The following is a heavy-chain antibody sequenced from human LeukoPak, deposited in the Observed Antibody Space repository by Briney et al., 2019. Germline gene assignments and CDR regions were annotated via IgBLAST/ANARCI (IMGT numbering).Heavy chain of an antibody. CDR1: GDSISSYY. CDR2: IYYSGST. D-gene: IGHD6-13*01. V-gene: IGHV4-59*01. Sequence: PSETLSLTCTVSGDSISSYYWSWIRQPPGKGLEWIGYIYYSGSTNYNPSLKSRVTISVDTSKNQFSLKLSSVTAADTAVYYCARWARIAAAGTGFDYWGQGTLVTVSS. J-gene: IGHJ4*02. CDR3: ARWARIAAAGTGFDY.